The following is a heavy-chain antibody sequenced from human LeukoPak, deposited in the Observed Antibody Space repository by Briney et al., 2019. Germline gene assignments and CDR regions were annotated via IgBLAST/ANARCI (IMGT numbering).Heavy chain of an antibody. CDR2: INPNSGGT. J-gene: IGHJ4*02. V-gene: IGHV1-2*02. D-gene: IGHD4-17*01. CDR3: ARADYGDYELDY. CDR1: GYTFTGYY. Sequence: ASVKVSCKASGYTFTGYYMHWVRQAPGQGLEWMGWINPNSGGTNYAQKFQGRVTMTRDTSISTAYMELSRLRSDDTAVYYCARADYGDYELDYWGRGTLVTVSS.